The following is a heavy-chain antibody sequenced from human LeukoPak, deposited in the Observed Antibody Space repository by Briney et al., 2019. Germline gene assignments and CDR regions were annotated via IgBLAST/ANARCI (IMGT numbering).Heavy chain of an antibody. J-gene: IGHJ4*02. CDR1: GFTFSSYA. CDR2: ISYDGSNK. Sequence: GRSLRLSCAASGFTFSSYAMHWVRQAPGKGLEWVAVISYDGSNKYYADSVKGRFTISGDNSKNTPYLEMNSLRAEDTAVYYCARDGQLDLDYWGQGTLVTVSS. V-gene: IGHV3-30-3*01. CDR3: ARDGQLDLDY. D-gene: IGHD6-13*01.